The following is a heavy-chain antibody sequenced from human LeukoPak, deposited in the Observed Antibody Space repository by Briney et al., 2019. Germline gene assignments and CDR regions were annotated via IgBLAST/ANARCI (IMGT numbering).Heavy chain of an antibody. Sequence: GGSLRLSCAASGFTFSDYYMSWIRQAPGKGLEWVSGISWNSDSIGYADSVKGRFTISRDNAKSSLYLQMNSLRAEDTALYYCARYSSSQTYDYWGQGTLVTVSS. J-gene: IGHJ4*02. CDR3: ARYSSSQTYDY. V-gene: IGHV3-9*01. CDR2: ISWNSDSI. D-gene: IGHD6-19*01. CDR1: GFTFSDYY.